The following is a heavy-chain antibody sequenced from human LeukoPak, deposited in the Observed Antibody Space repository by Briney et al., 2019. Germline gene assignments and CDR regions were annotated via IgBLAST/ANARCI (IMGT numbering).Heavy chain of an antibody. Sequence: GESLKISCKGSGYSFTSYWIGWMRQMPGKGLEWIGIIYPGDSDTRYSPSFQGQVTISADKSISTAYLQWSSLKASDTAMYYCARHSYSSGWYVGYWGQGTLVTVSS. CDR2: IYPGDSDT. J-gene: IGHJ4*02. CDR3: ARHSYSSGWYVGY. V-gene: IGHV5-51*01. CDR1: GYSFTSYW. D-gene: IGHD6-19*01.